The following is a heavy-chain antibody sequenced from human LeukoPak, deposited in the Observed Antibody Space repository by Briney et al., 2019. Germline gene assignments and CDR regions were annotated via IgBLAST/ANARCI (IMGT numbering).Heavy chain of an antibody. D-gene: IGHD6-13*01. J-gene: IGHJ3*01. CDR3: ARLTDRSTAAGSFDV. CDR2: INHSGST. V-gene: IGHV4-34*01. Sequence: GSLRLSCAASGFTFSSYEMNWVRQPPGKGLEWIGEINHSGSTNYNPSLKSRVTISVDTSKNQFSLKLSSVTAADTAVYYCARLTDRSTAAGSFDVWGEGTMVTVSS. CDR1: GFTFSSYE.